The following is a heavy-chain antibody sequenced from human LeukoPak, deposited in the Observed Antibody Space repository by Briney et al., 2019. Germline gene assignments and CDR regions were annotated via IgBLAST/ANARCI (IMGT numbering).Heavy chain of an antibody. CDR1: GNTFTANY. D-gene: IGHD3-10*01. J-gene: IGHJ4*02. Sequence: ASVKVSCKASGNTFTANYINLVRKAPGQGLELMGRINPNSGGTIYAQKFQGRVIMTRDTSITTGYMELSRLISDDTAVYYCAGGSGTYSPDYWGQGTLVTVSS. CDR3: AGGSGTYSPDY. V-gene: IGHV1-2*06. CDR2: INPNSGGT.